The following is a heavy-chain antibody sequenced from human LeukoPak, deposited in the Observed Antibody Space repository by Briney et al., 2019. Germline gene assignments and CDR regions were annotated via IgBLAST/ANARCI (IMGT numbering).Heavy chain of an antibody. V-gene: IGHV3-74*01. D-gene: IGHD6-13*01. CDR2: ISTDGSST. CDR3: TGHHQAYSRTY. CDR1: GFTFSYYW. J-gene: IGHJ4*02. Sequence: GGSLRLSCAASGFTFSYYWMHWVRQAPGKGLVWASRISTDGSSTTYADSVKGRFTISRDNAKNTLFLQMNSLRAEDTAVYYCTGHHQAYSRTYWGQGTLVTVSS.